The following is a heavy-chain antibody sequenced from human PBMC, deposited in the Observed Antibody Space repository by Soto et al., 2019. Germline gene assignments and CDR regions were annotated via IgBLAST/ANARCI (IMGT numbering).Heavy chain of an antibody. J-gene: IGHJ4*02. CDR1: GGSISSGDYY. V-gene: IGHV4-30-4*01. D-gene: IGHD3-9*01. Sequence: QVQLQESGPGLVKPSQTLSLTCTVSGGSISSGDYYWSWIRQPPGKGLEWIGYIYYSGSTYYNPSLKSRVTNSVDRSTNPFSLKLSSVTAADTAVYYCARDPGPYYVFLTGYYGRGGGDWGQGTLVTVSS. CDR3: ARDPGPYYVFLTGYYGRGGGD. CDR2: IYYSGST.